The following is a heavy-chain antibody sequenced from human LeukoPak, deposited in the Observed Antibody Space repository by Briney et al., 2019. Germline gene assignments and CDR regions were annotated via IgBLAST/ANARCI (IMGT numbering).Heavy chain of an antibody. J-gene: IGHJ4*02. CDR1: GFTFSSYG. D-gene: IGHD6-19*01. Sequence: GGSLRLSCAASGFTFSSYGMHWVRQAPGKGLEWVAVIWHDGSNKYYANSVKGRFTISRDNSKNTLYLEMNSLRAEDTAVYYCARDWDRSGWYDYWGQGTLVTVSS. V-gene: IGHV3-33*08. CDR3: ARDWDRSGWYDY. CDR2: IWHDGSNK.